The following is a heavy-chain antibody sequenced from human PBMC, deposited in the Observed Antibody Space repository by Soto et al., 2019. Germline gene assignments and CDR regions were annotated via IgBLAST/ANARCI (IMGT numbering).Heavy chain of an antibody. D-gene: IGHD5-12*01. CDR2: ISSSGSTI. CDR3: ARGRRDGYNLIDYFDY. Sequence: PGGSLRLSCAASGFTFSDYYMSWIRQAPGKGLEWVSYISSSGSTIYYADSVKGRFTISRDNAKNSLYLQMNSLRAEDTAVYYCARGRRDGYNLIDYFDYWGQGTLVTVSS. V-gene: IGHV3-11*01. J-gene: IGHJ4*02. CDR1: GFTFSDYY.